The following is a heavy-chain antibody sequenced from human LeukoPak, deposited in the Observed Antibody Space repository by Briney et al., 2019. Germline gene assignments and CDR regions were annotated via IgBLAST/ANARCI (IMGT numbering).Heavy chain of an antibody. J-gene: IGHJ3*02. CDR3: ARERGGVSVAFDI. V-gene: IGHV4-59*01. Sequence: KPSETLSLTCTVSGGSISSYYWSWIRQPPGKGLEWIGYIYYSGSTNYNPSLKSRVTISVDTSKNQFSLKLSSVTAADTAVYYCARERGGVSVAFDIWGQGTMVTVSS. CDR2: IYYSGST. CDR1: GGSISSYY. D-gene: IGHD3-10*01.